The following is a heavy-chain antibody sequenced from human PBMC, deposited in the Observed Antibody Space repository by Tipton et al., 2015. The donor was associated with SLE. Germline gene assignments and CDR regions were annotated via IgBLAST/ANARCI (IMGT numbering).Heavy chain of an antibody. CDR3: ARGASDSSGYYYYYYMDV. D-gene: IGHD3-22*01. CDR2: IYYSGST. Sequence: TLSLTCTVSGGSISSYYWSWIRQPPGKGLEWIGYIYYSGSTNYNPSLKSRVTISVDTSKNQFSLKLSSVTAADTAVYYCARGASDSSGYYYYYYMDVWGKGTTVTVSS. J-gene: IGHJ6*03. CDR1: GGSISSYY. V-gene: IGHV4-59*01.